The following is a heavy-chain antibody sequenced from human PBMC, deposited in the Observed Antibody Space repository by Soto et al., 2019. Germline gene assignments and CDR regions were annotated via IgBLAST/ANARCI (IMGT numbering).Heavy chain of an antibody. CDR3: ARDPSGSSEYFQH. J-gene: IGHJ1*01. V-gene: IGHV4-31*03. CDR1: GGSISSGGYY. Sequence: TLSLTCTVSGGSISSGGYYWSWIRQHPGKGLEWIGYIYYSGSTYYNPSLKSRVTISVDTSKNQFSLKLSSVTAADTAVYYCARDPSGSSEYFQHWGQGTLVTVSS. CDR2: IYYSGST. D-gene: IGHD6-6*01.